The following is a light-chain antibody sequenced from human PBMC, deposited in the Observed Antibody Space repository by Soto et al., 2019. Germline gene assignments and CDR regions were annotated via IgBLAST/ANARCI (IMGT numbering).Light chain of an antibody. J-gene: IGKJ1*01. V-gene: IGKV3-11*01. CDR2: DAS. Sequence: EVVLTQSPGSLSLSPGDRATISCRAIQSLVNTYVAWYQQKASQAPRLLIYDASNRATGIPARSSGSGSGTDFTLTISSLEPEDFAVYYCQQRSNWPPWTFGQGTKVDIK. CDR1: QSLVNTY. CDR3: QQRSNWPPWT.